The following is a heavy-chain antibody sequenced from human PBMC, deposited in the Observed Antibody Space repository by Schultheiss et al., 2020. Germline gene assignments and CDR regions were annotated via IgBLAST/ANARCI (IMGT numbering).Heavy chain of an antibody. CDR3: ARVRRVGYDFWSGPFDY. CDR1: GGSFSGYY. D-gene: IGHD3-3*01. Sequence: SQTLSLTCAVYGGSFSGYYWSWIRQPPGKGLEWIGDFNHSGSTNYNPSLKSRVTISVDTSKNQFSLKVGSVTAADTAVYYCARVRRVGYDFWSGPFDYWGQGTLVTVSS. CDR2: FNHSGST. V-gene: IGHV4-34*01. J-gene: IGHJ4*02.